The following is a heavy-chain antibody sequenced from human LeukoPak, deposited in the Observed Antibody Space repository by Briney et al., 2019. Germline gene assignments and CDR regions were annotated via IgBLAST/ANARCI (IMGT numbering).Heavy chain of an antibody. CDR2: IYYSGST. CDR1: GGSISSGDYY. D-gene: IGHD6-19*01. CDR3: ASYTGYSSGWYGQD. Sequence: PSQTLSLTCTISGGSISSGDYYWSWIRQPPGKGLEWIGYIYYSGSTYYNPSLKSRVTISVDTSKNQFSLKLSSVTAADTAVYYCASYTGYSSGWYGQDWGQGTLVTVSS. V-gene: IGHV4-30-4*08. J-gene: IGHJ4*02.